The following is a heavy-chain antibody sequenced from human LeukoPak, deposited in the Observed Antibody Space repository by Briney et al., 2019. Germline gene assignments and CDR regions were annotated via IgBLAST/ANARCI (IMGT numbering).Heavy chain of an antibody. J-gene: IGHJ5*02. CDR2: IRYDGSSA. CDR3: AKSDWFDP. CDR1: GFTLKNYW. Sequence: GESLRLSCATSGFTLKNYWMSWLRQAPGKGLVWVSRIRYDGSSATYAESVKGRFTISRDNARNTLYLQMNSLRVDDTGVYYCAKSDWFDPCGRGILVTVSS. V-gene: IGHV3-74*01.